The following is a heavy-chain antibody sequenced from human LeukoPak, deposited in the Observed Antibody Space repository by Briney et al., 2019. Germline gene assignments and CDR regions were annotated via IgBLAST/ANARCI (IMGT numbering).Heavy chain of an antibody. Sequence: GASVKVSCKASGGTFSSYAISWVRQAPGQGLEWMGRIIPILGIASYAQKFQGRVTITADKSTSTAYMELSSLRSEDTAVYYCATLGSWGSYLDYWAREPWSPSPQ. D-gene: IGHD3-16*01. V-gene: IGHV1-69*04. CDR3: ATLGSWGSYLDY. CDR1: GGTFSSYA. CDR2: IIPILGIA. J-gene: IGHJ4*02.